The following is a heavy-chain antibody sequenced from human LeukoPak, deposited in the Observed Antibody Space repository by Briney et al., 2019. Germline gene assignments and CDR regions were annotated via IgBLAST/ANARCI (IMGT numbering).Heavy chain of an antibody. D-gene: IGHD4-11*01. CDR3: ASSTVGYYGMDV. V-gene: IGHV3-53*01. Sequence: PGGSLRLSCAASGFTVSSNYMSWVRQAPGKGLEWVSVIYSGGSTYYVDSVEGRFTISRDNSKNTLYLQMNSLRAEDTAVYYCASSTVGYYGMDVWGQGTTVTVSS. J-gene: IGHJ6*02. CDR2: IYSGGST. CDR1: GFTVSSNY.